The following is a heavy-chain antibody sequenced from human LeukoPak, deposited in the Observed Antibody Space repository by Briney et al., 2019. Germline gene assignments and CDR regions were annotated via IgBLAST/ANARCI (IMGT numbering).Heavy chain of an antibody. V-gene: IGHV3-7*01. CDR2: IKQDGSEK. D-gene: IGHD3-3*01. CDR3: ARDFWSGFWYFDL. Sequence: GGSLRLSCAASGFTFSSYWMSWVRQAPGKGLEWVANIKQDGSEKYYVDSVKGRFTISRDNAKNSLYLQMNSLRAEDTAVYYCARDFWSGFWYFDLWGRGTLVTVSS. J-gene: IGHJ2*01. CDR1: GFTFSSYW.